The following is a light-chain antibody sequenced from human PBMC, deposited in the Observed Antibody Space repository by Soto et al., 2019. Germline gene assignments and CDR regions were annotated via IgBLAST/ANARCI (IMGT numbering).Light chain of an antibody. CDR3: CSYAGSYTWV. CDR1: SSDVGSYNY. V-gene: IGLV2-11*01. CDR2: DVS. J-gene: IGLJ3*02. Sequence: QSALTQPRSVSGSPGQSATISCTGTSSDVGSYNYVSWYQQHPGKAPKLMIYDVSKRPSGVPDRFSGSKSGNTASLTISGLQAEDEADYYCCSYAGSYTWVFGGGSKVTVL.